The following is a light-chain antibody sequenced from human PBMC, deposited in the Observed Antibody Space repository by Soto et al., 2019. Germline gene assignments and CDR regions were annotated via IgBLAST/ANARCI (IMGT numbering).Light chain of an antibody. J-gene: IGKJ1*01. CDR3: QHYNHWLWT. CDR1: QSISDT. V-gene: IGKV3-15*01. CDR2: GAS. Sequence: ETVMTQSPATLSVSPGGRATLSCRASQSISDTLAWYQQKPGQAPRLLIYGASTRATGIPARFSGSGSGTEFTLTISNLQSEDFAVYYCQHYNHWLWTFGQGTKVDIK.